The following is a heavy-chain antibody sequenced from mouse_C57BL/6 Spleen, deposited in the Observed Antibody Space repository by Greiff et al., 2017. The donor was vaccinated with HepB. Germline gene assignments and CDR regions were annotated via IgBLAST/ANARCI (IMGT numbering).Heavy chain of an antibody. Sequence: VHVKQSGAELVRPGASVKLSCTASGFNIKDDYMHWVKQRPEQGLEWIGWIDPENGDTEYASKFQGKATITADTSSNTAYLQLSSLTSEDTAVYYCTTDRYYGSSYWFAYWGQGTLVTVSA. D-gene: IGHD1-1*01. CDR2: IDPENGDT. V-gene: IGHV14-4*01. CDR3: TTDRYYGSSYWFAY. J-gene: IGHJ3*01. CDR1: GFNIKDDY.